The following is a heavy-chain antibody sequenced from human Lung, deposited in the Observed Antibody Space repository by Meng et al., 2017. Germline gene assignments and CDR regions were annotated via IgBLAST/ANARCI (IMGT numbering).Heavy chain of an antibody. D-gene: IGHD3-10*01. J-gene: IGHJ3*02. CDR3: VKDRQSYNSVWDPFDI. V-gene: IGHV3-23*01. CDR1: GFIFDTFA. CDR2: IGGGDDI. Sequence: GESLKISCAASGFIFDTFAMSWVRQAPVKALEWVSSIGGGDDIFYTDSVKGRFTISRDNSKYTLSLQMNSLRAEDTAVYYCVKDRQSYNSVWDPFDIWGQGTMVTVSS.